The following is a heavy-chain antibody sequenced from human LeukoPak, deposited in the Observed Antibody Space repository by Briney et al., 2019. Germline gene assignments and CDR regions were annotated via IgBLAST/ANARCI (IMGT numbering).Heavy chain of an antibody. Sequence: GRSLRLSCAASGFTFSSYAMHWVRQAPGKGLEWVAVISYDGSNKYYADSVKGRFTISRDNSKNTLYLQVNSLRAEDTAVYYCARDFDYWGQGTLVTVSS. V-gene: IGHV3-30-3*01. CDR1: GFTFSSYA. CDR3: ARDFDY. J-gene: IGHJ4*02. CDR2: ISYDGSNK.